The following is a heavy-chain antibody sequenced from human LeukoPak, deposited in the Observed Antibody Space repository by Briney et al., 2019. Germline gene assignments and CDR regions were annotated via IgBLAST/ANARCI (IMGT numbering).Heavy chain of an antibody. D-gene: IGHD2-2*01. Sequence: GRSLRLSCAASGFTFDDYAMHWVRQAPGKGLEWVSGISWNSGSIGYADSVKGRFTIYRDNAKNSLYLQMNSLRAEDTALYYCAKSHCSSTSCPHDYWGQGTLVTVSS. CDR1: GFTFDDYA. CDR2: ISWNSGSI. CDR3: AKSHCSSTSCPHDY. J-gene: IGHJ4*02. V-gene: IGHV3-9*01.